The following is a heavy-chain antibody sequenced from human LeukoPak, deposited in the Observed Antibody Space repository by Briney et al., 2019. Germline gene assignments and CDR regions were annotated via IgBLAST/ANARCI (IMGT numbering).Heavy chain of an antibody. Sequence: ASVKVSCKASGYTFTGYYIHWVRQAPGQGLEWMGWINPNSGDTNYAQNFQGRVTMTRDTSINTAYMELSRLRSDDTAVYYCARGSIVVVPAASVFDPWGQGTLVTVSS. CDR2: INPNSGDT. D-gene: IGHD2-2*01. CDR3: ARGSIVVVPAASVFDP. CDR1: GYTFTGYY. V-gene: IGHV1-2*02. J-gene: IGHJ5*02.